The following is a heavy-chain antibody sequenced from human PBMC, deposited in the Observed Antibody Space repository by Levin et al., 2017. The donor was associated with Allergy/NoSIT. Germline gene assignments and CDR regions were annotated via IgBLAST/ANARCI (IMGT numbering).Heavy chain of an antibody. CDR3: AKGGLGPFMDV. J-gene: IGHJ6*02. CDR1: GFTFSSYG. CDR2: ISYDGSNK. V-gene: IGHV3-30*18. Sequence: GGSLRLSCAASGFTFSSYGMHWVRQAPGKGLEWVAVISYDGSNKYYADSVKGRFTISRDNSKNTLYLQMNSLRAEDTAVYYCAKGGLGPFMDVWGQGTTVTVSS. D-gene: IGHD3-16*01.